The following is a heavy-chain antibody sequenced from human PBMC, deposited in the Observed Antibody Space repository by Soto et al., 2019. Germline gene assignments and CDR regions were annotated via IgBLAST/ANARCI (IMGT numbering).Heavy chain of an antibody. Sequence: QVQLVQSGAEVKKPGSSVKVSCKVSGGTFSNYAIDWVRLAPGHGLEWMGGIVPIFGTTYYTQKFQGRATILADDSTTTAYLEISSLRSEDTAIYYCARVEAVAGLYNYHGLDVWGQGTAVTVSS. CDR3: ARVEAVAGLYNYHGLDV. CDR2: IVPIFGTT. J-gene: IGHJ6*02. CDR1: GGTFSNYA. V-gene: IGHV1-69*12. D-gene: IGHD6-19*01.